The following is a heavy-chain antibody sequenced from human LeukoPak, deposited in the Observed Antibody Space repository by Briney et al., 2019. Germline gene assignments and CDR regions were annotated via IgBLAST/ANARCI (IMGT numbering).Heavy chain of an antibody. CDR3: ARETPSAGTPNWFDP. Sequence: SETLSRTCTVSGGSISSYYWNWIRQPPGKGLEWIGYIYYSGSTNYNPSLKSRVTISVDTSKNQFSLKLSSVTAADTAVYYCARETPSAGTPNWFDPWGQGTLVTVSS. CDR1: GGSISSYY. J-gene: IGHJ5*02. CDR2: IYYSGST. D-gene: IGHD1/OR15-1a*01. V-gene: IGHV4-59*01.